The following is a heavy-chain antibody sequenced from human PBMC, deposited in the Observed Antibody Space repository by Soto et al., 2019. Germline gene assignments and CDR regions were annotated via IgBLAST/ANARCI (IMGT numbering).Heavy chain of an antibody. V-gene: IGHV1-69*06. CDR1: GDTFTTNS. J-gene: IGHJ4*02. CDR3: ARGLLYATTYFDY. Sequence: QVQLVQSGAEVKKPGSSVKVSCKASGDTFTTNSLNWVRQAPGPGLEWMGGIIPVVGTTKYAQKYQDRVTITGDKSTNTAYMELSSLRSDDTAVYYCARGLLYATTYFDYWGQGTPVTVSS. D-gene: IGHD2-8*01. CDR2: IIPVVGTT.